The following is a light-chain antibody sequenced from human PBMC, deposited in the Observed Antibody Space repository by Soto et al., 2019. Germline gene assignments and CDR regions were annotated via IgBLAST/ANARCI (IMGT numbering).Light chain of an antibody. V-gene: IGLV1-40*01. CDR3: QCYDSSLSGYVV. CDR2: GNS. J-gene: IGLJ2*01. Sequence: QSVLTQPPSESGAPGQRVTISCTGSSSNIGAGYDVHWYQQLPGTAPKLLIYGNSNRPSGVPDRFSGSKSGTSASLAITGLQADDEADYYCQCYDSSLSGYVVFGGGTKVTVL. CDR1: SSNIGAGYD.